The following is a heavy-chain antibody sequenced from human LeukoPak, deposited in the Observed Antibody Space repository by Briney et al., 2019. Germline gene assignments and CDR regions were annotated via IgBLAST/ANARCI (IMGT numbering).Heavy chain of an antibody. CDR1: GFTFSSYE. J-gene: IGHJ6*02. CDR2: ISRSGSTI. V-gene: IGHV3-48*03. D-gene: IGHD2/OR15-2a*01. CDR3: AKEGPSENPDYYYYYGLDV. Sequence: GGSLRLSCADSGFTFSSYEMNWLRQAPGTPLEGVSYISRSGSTIYYADSVKGRFTISRDNAKNSLYLQMNSLRAEDTAVYYCAKEGPSENPDYYYYYGLDVWGQGTTVTVSS.